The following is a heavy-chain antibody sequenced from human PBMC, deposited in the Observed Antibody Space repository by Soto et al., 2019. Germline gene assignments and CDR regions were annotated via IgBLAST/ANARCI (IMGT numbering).Heavy chain of an antibody. CDR3: VRGSFGYYGP. V-gene: IGHV3-49*04. CDR1: GFSFGDYA. J-gene: IGHJ5*02. D-gene: IGHD3-22*01. CDR2: IRNPGYGGTT. Sequence: GGSLRLSCTTSGFSFGDYAMTWVRQAPGKGLEWVGFIRNPGYGGTTEYATSVKGRFIISRDDSMSRAYLQLNSLKVDDSAVYYCVRGSFGYYGPWGQGTLVTVSS.